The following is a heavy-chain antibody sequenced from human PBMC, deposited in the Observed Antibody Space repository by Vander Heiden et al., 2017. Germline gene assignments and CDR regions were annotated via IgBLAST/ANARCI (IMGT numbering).Heavy chain of an antibody. V-gene: IGHV4-34*01. J-gene: IGHJ5*02. CDR2: INHSGST. D-gene: IGHD1-1*01. CDR3: ARGGTRPSLISEVERATPGWNWFDP. CDR1: GGSFSGYY. Sequence: QVQLQQWGAGLLKPSETLSLTCAVYGGSFSGYYWSWTRQPPGKGLEWIGEINHSGSTNYNPSLKSRVTISVDTSKNQFSLKLSSVTAADTAVYYCARGGTRPSLISEVERATPGWNWFDPWGQGTLVTVSS.